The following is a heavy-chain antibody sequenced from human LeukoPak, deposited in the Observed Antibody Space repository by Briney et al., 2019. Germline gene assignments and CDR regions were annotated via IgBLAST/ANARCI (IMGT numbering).Heavy chain of an antibody. D-gene: IGHD6-13*01. V-gene: IGHV3-11*01. Sequence: PGGSLRLSCAASGFTFSDYYMSWIRQAPAKGLEWVSYISSSCSTIYYADSAKDRFTISRDNAKNSLYLQMNSLRAEDTAVYYCARAQWIAANYFDYWGQGTLVTVSS. CDR3: ARAQWIAANYFDY. CDR1: GFTFSDYY. CDR2: ISSSCSTI. J-gene: IGHJ4*02.